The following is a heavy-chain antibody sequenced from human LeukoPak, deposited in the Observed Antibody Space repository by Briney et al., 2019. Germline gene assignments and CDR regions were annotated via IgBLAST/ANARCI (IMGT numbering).Heavy chain of an antibody. Sequence: ASVKVSCKASGYTFTGYYMHWVRRTPGQGLEWMGWTNPNSGGTNYAQKFQGRVTMTRDTSISTAYMELSRLRSDDTAVYYCARPHYYYGSGSYDYWGQGTLVTVSS. J-gene: IGHJ4*02. CDR2: TNPNSGGT. V-gene: IGHV1-2*02. CDR3: ARPHYYYGSGSYDY. D-gene: IGHD3-10*01. CDR1: GYTFTGYY.